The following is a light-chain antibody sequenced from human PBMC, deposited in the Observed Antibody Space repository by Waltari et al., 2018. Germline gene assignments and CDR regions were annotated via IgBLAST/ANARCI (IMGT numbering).Light chain of an antibody. J-gene: IGKJ3*01. CDR3: QHRSGP. Sequence: DIVLTQSPATLSLSPGERATLSCRARQSVSDSLDWYHHKPGQAPRLLVYDASNRATGVPARFSGSGSGTHFTLTISSLEPADFAVYYCQHRSGPFGPGTKVDFK. CDR2: DAS. CDR1: QSVSDS. V-gene: IGKV3-11*01.